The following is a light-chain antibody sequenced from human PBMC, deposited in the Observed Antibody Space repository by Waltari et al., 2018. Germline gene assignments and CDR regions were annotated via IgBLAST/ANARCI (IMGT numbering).Light chain of an antibody. V-gene: IGKV3-15*01. CDR3: QQYNDWPPLT. Sequence: EVVMTQSQATLSASPGERATLSCSASQSVCSLLAWYHQKPGQAPRLLIYGASTRATGSPARFSGSGSGTEFTLTISSRESEDFAVYYCQQYNDWPPLTFGGGTKVEIK. CDR2: GAS. J-gene: IGKJ4*01. CDR1: QSVCSL.